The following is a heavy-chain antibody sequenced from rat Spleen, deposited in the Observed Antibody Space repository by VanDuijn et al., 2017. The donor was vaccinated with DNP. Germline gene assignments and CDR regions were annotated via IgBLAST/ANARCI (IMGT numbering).Heavy chain of an antibody. J-gene: IGHJ1*01. CDR3: ARGSTSIYWYFDF. CDR2: ITGSGGST. CDR1: RFTFKIHW. D-gene: IGHD3-1*01. V-gene: IGHV5-31*01. Sequence: EVQLVESGGDLVQPGRSLKLSCVASRFTFKIHWLTWIRQVPGKGLEWVSSITGSGGSTFYADSVKGRFTISRDDAKSSLYLQMNSLKSEDTATYYCARGSTSIYWYFDFWGPGTMVTVSS.